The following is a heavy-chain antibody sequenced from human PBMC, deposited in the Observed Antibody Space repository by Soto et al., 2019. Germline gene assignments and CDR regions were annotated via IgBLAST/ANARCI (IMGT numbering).Heavy chain of an antibody. CDR2: MNPSTGNT. CDR1: GYTFTSYD. V-gene: IGHV1-8*01. D-gene: IGHD6-19*01. J-gene: IGHJ5*02. CDR3: ARGRIVVAGGFDP. Sequence: QVQLVQSGAEVKKPGASVKVSCKASGYTFTSYDIIWVRQATGQGLEWMGWMNPSTGNTDNAQKSQGRLTMTRNTSISTAYMELSSLRFEDTALYYCARGRIVVAGGFDPWGQGTLVTVSS.